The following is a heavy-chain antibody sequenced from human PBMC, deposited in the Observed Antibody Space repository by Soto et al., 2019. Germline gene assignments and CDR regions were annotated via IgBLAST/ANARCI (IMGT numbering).Heavy chain of an antibody. CDR1: GFTFSSYA. CDR3: ARIPYDFWSGYSTHPFFDY. J-gene: IGHJ4*02. V-gene: IGHV3-23*01. Sequence: QPGGSLRLSCAASGFTFSSYAMSWVRQAPGKGLEWVSAISGSGGSTYYADSVKGRFTISRDNSKNTLYLQMNSLRAEDTAVYYCARIPYDFWSGYSTHPFFDYWGQGTLVTVSS. D-gene: IGHD3-3*01. CDR2: ISGSGGST.